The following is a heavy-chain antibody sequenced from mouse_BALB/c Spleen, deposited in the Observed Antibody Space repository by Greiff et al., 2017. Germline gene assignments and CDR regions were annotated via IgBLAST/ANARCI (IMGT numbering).Heavy chain of an antibody. CDR2: ISDGGSYT. V-gene: IGHV5-4*02. CDR3: ARDRDGFAY. Sequence: EVKLVESGGGLVKPGGSLKLSCAASGFTFSDYYMYWVRQTPEKRLEWVATISDGGSYTYYPDSVKGRFTISRDNAKNNLYLQMSSLKSEDTAMYYCARDRDGFAYWGQGTLVTVSA. J-gene: IGHJ3*01. D-gene: IGHD3-3*01. CDR1: GFTFSDYY.